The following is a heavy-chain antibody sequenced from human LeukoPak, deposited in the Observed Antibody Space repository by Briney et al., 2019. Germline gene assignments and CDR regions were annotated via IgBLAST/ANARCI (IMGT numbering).Heavy chain of an antibody. J-gene: IGHJ5*02. D-gene: IGHD3-10*01. Sequence: GGSLRLSCAASGFTFSSYSMNWVRQAPGKGLEWVSSISSSSSYIYYADSVKGRFTISRDNAKNSLYLQMNSLRAEDTAVYYCAKASNSGYFYGSGRYENWFDAWGQGTLVTVSS. V-gene: IGHV3-21*01. CDR2: ISSSSSYI. CDR1: GFTFSSYS. CDR3: AKASNSGYFYGSGRYENWFDA.